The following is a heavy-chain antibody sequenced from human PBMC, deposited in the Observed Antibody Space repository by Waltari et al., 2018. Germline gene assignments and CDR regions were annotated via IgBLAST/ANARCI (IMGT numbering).Heavy chain of an antibody. V-gene: IGHV4-34*02. CDR1: GGSLSGFY. CDR2: VNSTGSA. Sequence: QVQLQQWGAGLLKPSETLSLTCAVSGGSLSGFYWSWIRQTPAKGLEWIGQVNSTGSATYNPSLQSRVTISLDTSKNQFSLKVKSVSATDTAVYFCARGGVTRVFGYWGQGTLVTVSS. J-gene: IGHJ4*02. D-gene: IGHD3-10*01. CDR3: ARGGVTRVFGY.